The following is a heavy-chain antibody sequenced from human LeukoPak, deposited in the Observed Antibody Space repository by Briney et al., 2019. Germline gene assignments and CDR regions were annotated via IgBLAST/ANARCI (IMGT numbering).Heavy chain of an antibody. CDR3: AKHAEGYYGSGSYYNPLFDY. J-gene: IGHJ4*02. D-gene: IGHD3-10*01. V-gene: IGHV3-23*01. Sequence: GGSLRLSCAASGFTFSSYAMSWVRQAPGKGLEWVSAISGSGGSTYYADSVKGRFTISRDNSKNTLYLQMNSLRAEDTAVYYCAKHAEGYYGSGSYYNPLFDYWGQGTLVTVSS. CDR1: GFTFSSYA. CDR2: ISGSGGST.